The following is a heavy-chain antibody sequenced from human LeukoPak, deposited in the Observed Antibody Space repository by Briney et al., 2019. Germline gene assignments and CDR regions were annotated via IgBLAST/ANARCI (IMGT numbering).Heavy chain of an antibody. D-gene: IGHD6-13*01. CDR3: AKDRPYITSWYGCSTP. CDR1: GFSLSSYG. V-gene: IGHV3-23*01. Sequence: GGSLRLSCAASGFSLSSYGMTWVRQAPGKQLEWVSTLSDSGGGTYYADSVKGRFTISRDNSRNTLYLQMHSLRVEDTTVYYCAKDRPYITSWYGCSTPWGQGTLVTVSS. J-gene: IGHJ5*02. CDR2: LSDSGGGT.